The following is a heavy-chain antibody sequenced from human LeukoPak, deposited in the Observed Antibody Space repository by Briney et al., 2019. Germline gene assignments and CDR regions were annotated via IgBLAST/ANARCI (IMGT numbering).Heavy chain of an antibody. Sequence: PSETLSLTCTVSGGSLSSTLHYWGWIRQPPGKGLESIGTIYYSGTTYYNPSLKSRVTVSVDTSKSQFSLKLGSVTATDTAVYYCARLLYGSGSSGDYWGQGTLVTVSP. J-gene: IGHJ4*02. CDR1: GGSLSSTLHY. V-gene: IGHV4-39*01. CDR3: ARLLYGSGSSGDY. D-gene: IGHD3-10*01. CDR2: IYYSGTT.